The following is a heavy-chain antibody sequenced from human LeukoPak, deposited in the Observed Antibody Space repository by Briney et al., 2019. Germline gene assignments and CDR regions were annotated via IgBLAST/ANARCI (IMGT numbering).Heavy chain of an antibody. J-gene: IGHJ4*02. Sequence: ASVKVSCKASGYDFSDYDIIWARQAAGQGLEWVGWVNPKSGSTAYAQKFQGRVTMTSSSSITTVYMELSSLRSDDSAVYYCARGVSIRRTAWAYWGQGTLVTVSS. CDR1: GYDFSDYD. D-gene: IGHD3-3*02. V-gene: IGHV1-8*02. CDR3: ARGVSIRRTAWAY. CDR2: VNPKSGST.